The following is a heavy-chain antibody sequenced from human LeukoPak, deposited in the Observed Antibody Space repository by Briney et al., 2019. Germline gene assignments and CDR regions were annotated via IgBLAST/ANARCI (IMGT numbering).Heavy chain of an antibody. J-gene: IGHJ5*02. Sequence: ASETLSLACTVAGFSICSYNWRWLRQPPGKGLEWIGYIYYSGSTNYNTSLKSRVTISVDTSKNQFSLKLSSVTAADTAVYSLARALARVVGATILLWFAPWSQGTLVTVSS. CDR1: GFSICSYN. V-gene: IGHV4-59*01. CDR2: IYYSGST. D-gene: IGHD1-26*01. CDR3: ARALARVVGATILLWFAP.